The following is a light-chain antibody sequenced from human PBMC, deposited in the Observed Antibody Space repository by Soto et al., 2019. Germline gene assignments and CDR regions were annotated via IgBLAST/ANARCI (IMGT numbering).Light chain of an antibody. J-gene: IGLJ3*02. CDR1: RSDVGAYNF. CDR3: ISYTTTGTLWV. Sequence: QSVLTQPASVSGSPGQSITISCTGTRSDVGAYNFVSWYQQHPGKASNLMISTVNSRPSGVSNRFSGSKSGNTASLTISGLQAEDEADYYCISYTTTGTLWVFGGGTKVTVL. CDR2: TVN. V-gene: IGLV2-14*01.